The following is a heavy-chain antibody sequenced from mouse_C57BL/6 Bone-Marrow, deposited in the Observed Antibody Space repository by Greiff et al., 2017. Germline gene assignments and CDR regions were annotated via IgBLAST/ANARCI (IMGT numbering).Heavy chain of an antibody. CDR3: APNWVAY. J-gene: IGHJ3*01. CDR2: IDPAHGNT. CDR1: GFNIKNTY. V-gene: IGHV14-3*01. Sequence: EVQLQQSVAELVRPGASVKLSCTASGFNIKNTYMHWVKQRPEQGLEWIGRIDPAHGNTKYAPKFQGKATLPAAPSSTTAYLQLSSLTSANPAIYYCAPNWVAYWGQGTLVTVSA.